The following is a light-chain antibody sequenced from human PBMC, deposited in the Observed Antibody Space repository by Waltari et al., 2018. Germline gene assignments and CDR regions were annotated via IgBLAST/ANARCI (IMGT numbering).Light chain of an antibody. CDR3: SLYMGSGIWV. J-gene: IGLJ3*02. CDR2: KGN. Sequence: QTVVTQEPSLSVSPGGAVTLSCTLSLCPLLPPSTATWYQQTPGQAPRTLVYKGNSRSSGVPDRFSGSILGNKAALTITGAQADDECDYYCSLYMGSGIWVFGGGTKLTVL. CDR1: LCPLLPPST. V-gene: IGLV8-61*01.